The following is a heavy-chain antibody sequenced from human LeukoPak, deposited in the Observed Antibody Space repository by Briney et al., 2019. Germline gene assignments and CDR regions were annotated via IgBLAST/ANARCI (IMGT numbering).Heavy chain of an antibody. CDR1: GFTFSNYG. Sequence: PGGSLILSCAASGFTFSNYGMHWVRQAPGKGLEWVALIWYDGSNKYYADSVKGRLTISRDNSKNTLYLQMNSLRAEDTAVYYCAREGPRGDSQFDYWGQGTLVTVSS. CDR3: AREGPRGDSQFDY. CDR2: IWYDGSNK. D-gene: IGHD2-21*01. V-gene: IGHV3-33*01. J-gene: IGHJ4*02.